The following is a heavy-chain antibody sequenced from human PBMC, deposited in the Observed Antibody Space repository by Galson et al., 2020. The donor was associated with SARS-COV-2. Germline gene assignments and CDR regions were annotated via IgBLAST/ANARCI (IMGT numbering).Heavy chain of an antibody. Sequence: GVSLRLSCAASGFTFNHYAILWVRQASGKGRVWRALKSYEGSIKVYTDIVKGRSAISRDTSKNTVYPTVSSLRPEDTAIYYCAKVSHRFQLVYGGYVDLWGRGTLVTVSS. V-gene: IGHV3-30*18. D-gene: IGHD2-21*01. J-gene: IGHJ2*01. CDR1: GFTFNHYA. CDR2: KSYEGSIK. CDR3: AKVSHRFQLVYGGYVDL.